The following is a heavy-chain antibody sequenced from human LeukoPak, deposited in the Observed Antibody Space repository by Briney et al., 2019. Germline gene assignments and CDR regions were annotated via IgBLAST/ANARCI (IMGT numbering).Heavy chain of an antibody. D-gene: IGHD4-17*01. CDR1: GFTFSSYA. CDR3: ANPRATVTAEARYYYMDV. Sequence: PGGSLRLSCAASGFTFSSYAMSWVRQAPGKGLEWVSAISGSGGSTYYADSVKSRFTISRDNSKNTLYLQMNSLRAEDTAVYYCANPRATVTAEARYYYMDVWGKGTTVTVSS. CDR2: ISGSGGST. V-gene: IGHV3-23*01. J-gene: IGHJ6*03.